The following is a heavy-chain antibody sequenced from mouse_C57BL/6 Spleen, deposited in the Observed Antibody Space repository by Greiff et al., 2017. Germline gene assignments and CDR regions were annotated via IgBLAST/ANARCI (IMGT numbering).Heavy chain of an antibody. CDR3: ARGDTTVVADYYAMDY. CDR2: IDPSDSYT. Sequence: QVQLQQSGAELVMPGASVKLSCKASGYTFTSYWMHWVKQRPGQGLEWIGEIDPSDSYTNYNQKFKGKSTLTVDKSSSTAYMQLSSLTSEDSAVYYCARGDTTVVADYYAMDYWGQGTSVTVSS. J-gene: IGHJ4*01. V-gene: IGHV1-69*01. D-gene: IGHD1-1*01. CDR1: GYTFTSYW.